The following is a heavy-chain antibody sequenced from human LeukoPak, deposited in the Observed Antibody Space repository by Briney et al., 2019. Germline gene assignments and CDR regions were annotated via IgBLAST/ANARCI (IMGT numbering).Heavy chain of an antibody. CDR3: ARESHHKNWNYYFDY. V-gene: IGHV4-4*07. CDR1: GGSINNYY. J-gene: IGHJ4*02. Sequence: PSETLSLTCTVSGGSINNYYWSWIRQPAGKGLEWIGRIYTSGSTNYNPSLKGRVTMSVDTSKSQFSLKLSSVTAADTAVYYCARESHHKNWNYYFDYWGQGTLVTVSS. D-gene: IGHD1-1*01. CDR2: IYTSGST.